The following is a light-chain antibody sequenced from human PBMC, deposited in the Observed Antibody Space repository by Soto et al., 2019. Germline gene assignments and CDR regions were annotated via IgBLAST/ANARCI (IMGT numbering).Light chain of an antibody. V-gene: IGLV1-40*01. CDR2: DNT. CDR3: QSFDSSLNISI. Sequence: QSVLTQPPSVSGAPGQRVTISCTGRSSNIGASFDVHWYRHLPGTAPTLLIYDNTNRPSGVPDRFSGSKSGTSASLAITGLQADDEADDYCQSFDSSLNISIFGGGTQLTVL. J-gene: IGLJ2*01. CDR1: SSNIGASFD.